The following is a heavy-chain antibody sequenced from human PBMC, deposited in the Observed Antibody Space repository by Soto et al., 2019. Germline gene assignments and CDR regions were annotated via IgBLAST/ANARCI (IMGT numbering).Heavy chain of an antibody. D-gene: IGHD3-22*01. V-gene: IGHV3-23*01. Sequence: PGGSLRPSCAASGFTFTSYAMCWVRQAPGKGLEWVSSISVSGDRTFYADSVKGRFTISRDNSRNTLHLQMNSLRAEDTAVYYCAKDGDSISRNKPLDPCGQGTLVTVCS. J-gene: IGHJ5*02. CDR1: GFTFTSYA. CDR2: ISVSGDRT. CDR3: AKDGDSISRNKPLDP.